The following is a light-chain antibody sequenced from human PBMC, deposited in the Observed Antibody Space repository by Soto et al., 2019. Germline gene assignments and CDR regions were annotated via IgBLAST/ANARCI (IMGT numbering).Light chain of an antibody. Sequence: EIVLTQSPATLSLSPGERATLYCGASQRVSGGSLAWYQQKPGLAPRLILYDTSFRATGIPDRFSGSGSGTDFTLTISSLEPEDSAAYYCQQRNMWPITFGQGTRLEIK. V-gene: IGKV3D-20*02. CDR2: DTS. CDR3: QQRNMWPIT. J-gene: IGKJ5*01. CDR1: QRVSGGS.